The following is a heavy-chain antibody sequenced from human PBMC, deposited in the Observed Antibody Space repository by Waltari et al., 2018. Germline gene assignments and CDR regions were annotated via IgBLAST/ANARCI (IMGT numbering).Heavy chain of an antibody. V-gene: IGHV4-59*11. Sequence: QGQLQESGQGLVKPSETLSLTCTVAGGAISSHYWSWIRQPQVKGLEWIGYIYYSGSTNYNPSLKSRVTISVDTSKNQFSLKLSSVTAADTAVYYCARFLVLYGDYYDYWGQGTLVTVSS. D-gene: IGHD2-8*01. J-gene: IGHJ4*02. CDR3: ARFLVLYGDYYDY. CDR2: IYYSGST. CDR1: GGAISSHY.